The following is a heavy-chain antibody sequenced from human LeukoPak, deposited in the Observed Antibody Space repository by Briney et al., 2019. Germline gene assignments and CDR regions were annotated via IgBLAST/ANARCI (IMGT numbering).Heavy chain of an antibody. CDR3: AAVPMVRGVIPL. V-gene: IGHV1-24*01. CDR1: GYTLTELS. CDR2: FDPEDGET. J-gene: IGHJ4*02. D-gene: IGHD3-10*01. Sequence: ASVKVSCKVSGYTLTELSMHWVRQAPGKGLEWMGGFDPEDGETIYAQKFQERVTITRDMSTSTAYMELSSLRSEDTTVYYCAAVPMVRGVIPLGGQGTLVTVSS.